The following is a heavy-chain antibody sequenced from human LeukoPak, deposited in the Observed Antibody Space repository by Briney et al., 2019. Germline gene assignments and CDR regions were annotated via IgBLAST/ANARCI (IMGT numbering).Heavy chain of an antibody. CDR1: GFTVTTSY. J-gene: IGHJ4*02. V-gene: IGHV3-53*01. Sequence: GGSLRLSCAASGFTVTTSYMSWVRQAPGKGLEWVSLTYSGGTTYYAESLKGRFSISRDNSNNTLYLHMNSLRAEDTAVYYCARVSGVMDLDSWGQGTLVTVSS. D-gene: IGHD3-16*01. CDR3: ARVSGVMDLDS. CDR2: TYSGGTT.